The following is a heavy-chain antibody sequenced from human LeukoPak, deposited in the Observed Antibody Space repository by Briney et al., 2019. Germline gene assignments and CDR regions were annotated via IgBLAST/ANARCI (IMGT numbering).Heavy chain of an antibody. CDR2: IKQDGSEK. CDR1: GLTFSNAW. Sequence: GGSLRLSCVVSGLTFSNAWMTWVRQAPGKGLEWVANIKQDGSEKYYVDSVKGRFTISRDNAKNSLYLQMNSLRAEDTAVYYCARGRMYSSSWTSDYWGQGTLVTVSS. J-gene: IGHJ4*02. V-gene: IGHV3-7*01. D-gene: IGHD6-13*01. CDR3: ARGRMYSSSWTSDY.